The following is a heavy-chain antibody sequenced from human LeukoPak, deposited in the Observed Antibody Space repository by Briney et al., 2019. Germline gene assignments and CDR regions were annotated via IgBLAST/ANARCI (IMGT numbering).Heavy chain of an antibody. CDR1: GGSISSYY. Sequence: SETLSITCTVSGGSISSYYWSWIRQPPGKGLEWIGYIYYSGSTNYNPSLKSRVTISVDTSKNQFSLRLSSVTAADTAVYYCARTPLPRVGDSWFHPWGQGTLVTVSS. D-gene: IGHD2-21*02. CDR3: ARTPLPRVGDSWFHP. J-gene: IGHJ5*02. CDR2: IYYSGST. V-gene: IGHV4-59*01.